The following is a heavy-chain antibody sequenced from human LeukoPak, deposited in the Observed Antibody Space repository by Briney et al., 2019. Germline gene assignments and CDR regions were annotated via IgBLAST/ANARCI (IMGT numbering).Heavy chain of an antibody. CDR1: GFTFSSYG. Sequence: GRSLRLSCAASGFTFSSYGMHWVRQAPGKGLEWVAVIWYDGSNKYYADSVKGRFTISRDNSKNTPYLQMTSLRAEDTAVYYCARAVGAHFDYWGQGPLVTVSS. CDR3: ARAVGAHFDY. CDR2: IWYDGSNK. V-gene: IGHV3-33*01. J-gene: IGHJ4*02. D-gene: IGHD1-26*01.